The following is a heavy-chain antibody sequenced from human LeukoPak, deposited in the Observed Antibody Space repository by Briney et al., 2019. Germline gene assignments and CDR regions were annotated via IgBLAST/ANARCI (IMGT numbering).Heavy chain of an antibody. CDR2: IYYTGST. CDR1: GDSISAYY. V-gene: IGHV4-59*08. CDR3: ARHFYGGNVDFEY. D-gene: IGHD4-23*01. Sequence: MSSETLSLTCTVSGDSISAYYWSWIRQPPGKGLEWIGYIYYTGSTKYNPSLKSRVTISVDTSQNQLSLKLSSVTAADTAVYYCARHFYGGNVDFEYWGQGTLVTVSS. J-gene: IGHJ4*02.